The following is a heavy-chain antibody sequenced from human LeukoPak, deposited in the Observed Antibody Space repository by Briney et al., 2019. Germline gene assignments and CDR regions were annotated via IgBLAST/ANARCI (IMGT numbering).Heavy chain of an antibody. CDR3: ARVVVPAANYYYYMDV. V-gene: IGHV4-30-2*02. CDR2: IYHSGST. Sequence: SETLSLTCAVSGGSISSGGYSWSWIRQPPGKGLEWIGYIYHSGSTYYNPSLKSRVTISVDRSKNQFSLKLSSVTAADTAVYYCARVVVPAANYYYYMDVWGKGTTVTVSS. J-gene: IGHJ6*03. D-gene: IGHD2-2*01. CDR1: GGSISSGGYS.